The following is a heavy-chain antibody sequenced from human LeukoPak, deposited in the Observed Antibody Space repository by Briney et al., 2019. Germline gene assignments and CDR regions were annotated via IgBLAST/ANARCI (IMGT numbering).Heavy chain of an antibody. Sequence: GGSLRLSCAASGFTFSSYGMHWVRQAPGKGLEWVAVISYDGSNKYYADSVKGRFTISRDNSKNTLYLQMNSLRAEDTAVYYCAKVPSVAGTPYFDYWGQGTLVTVSS. CDR3: AKVPSVAGTPYFDY. CDR1: GFTFSSYG. V-gene: IGHV3-30*18. J-gene: IGHJ4*02. D-gene: IGHD6-19*01. CDR2: ISYDGSNK.